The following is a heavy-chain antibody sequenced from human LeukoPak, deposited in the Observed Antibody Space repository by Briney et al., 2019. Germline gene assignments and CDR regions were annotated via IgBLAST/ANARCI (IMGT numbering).Heavy chain of an antibody. CDR1: GFIFSSYA. CDR3: AKASWVPTADAVL. Sequence: GGSLTLSCAASGFIFSSYAMSWVREAPARGLEGVSSLRGNGDTFYADSVKGRFTLSRDESRNTVYLHLNELRVEDTAVYYCAKASWVPTADAVLWGQGTVVTVSS. J-gene: IGHJ4*02. V-gene: IGHV3-23*01. CDR2: LRGNGDT. D-gene: IGHD3-10*01.